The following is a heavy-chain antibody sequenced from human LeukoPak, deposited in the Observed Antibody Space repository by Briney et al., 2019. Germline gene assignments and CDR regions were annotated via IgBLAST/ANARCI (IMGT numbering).Heavy chain of an antibody. J-gene: IGHJ4*02. CDR3: ARDPIEAAVDFDY. CDR1: GYSFTGHY. CDR2: INPHNGDT. D-gene: IGHD6-13*01. Sequence: ASVKVSCKASGYSFTGHYIHWVRQAPGQGLEWMGFINPHNGDTKSAQTSQDRVTMTRDTSISTTYMELSSLRSDDTAVYYCARDPIEAAVDFDYWGQGTLVTVSS. V-gene: IGHV1-2*02.